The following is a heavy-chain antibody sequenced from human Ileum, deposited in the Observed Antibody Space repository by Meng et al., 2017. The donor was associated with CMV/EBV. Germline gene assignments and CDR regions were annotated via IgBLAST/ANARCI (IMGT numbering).Heavy chain of an antibody. V-gene: IGHV4-34*01. Sequence: GLLRRGGASLLKPSGHWSRHCAVYGGTFSDFFGGLIRQPPGKGLEWIGESSHSGNTKYNPSLKSRVTISVDASKNQFSLNMRSVTAADTAVYYCARGRDFWWEMDYTGQGTLVTVSS. D-gene: IGHD1-26*01. CDR2: SSHSGNT. J-gene: IGHJ4*02. CDR3: ARGRDFWWEMDY. CDR1: GGTFSDFF.